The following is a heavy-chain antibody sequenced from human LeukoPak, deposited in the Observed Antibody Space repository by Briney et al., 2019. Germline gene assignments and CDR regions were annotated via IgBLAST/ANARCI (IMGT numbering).Heavy chain of an antibody. J-gene: IGHJ4*02. Sequence: GGSLRLSCAASGFTFSSYSMNWVRQAPGKGLEWVSSISSSSSYIYYADSVKGRFTISRDNAKNSLYLQMNSLRAEDTAVYYCARWSDVAHIQLWAYFDYWGQGTLVTVSS. D-gene: IGHD5-18*01. V-gene: IGHV3-21*03. CDR2: ISSSSSYI. CDR1: GFTFSSYS. CDR3: ARWSDVAHIQLWAYFDY.